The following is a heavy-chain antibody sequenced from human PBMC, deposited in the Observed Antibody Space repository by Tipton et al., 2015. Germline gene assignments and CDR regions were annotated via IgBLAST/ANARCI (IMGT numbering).Heavy chain of an antibody. J-gene: IGHJ6*02. CDR3: ARTLSCSGYICYFYGMDV. CDR1: GGPFSGYY. V-gene: IGHV4-34*01. D-gene: IGHD3-22*01. Sequence: TLSLICAVYGGPFSGYYWNWIRQPPGKGLEWIGEIKHRGSTNYNPSLKSRVTISEETSKNQFSLKLSSVTAADTAMYYCARTLSCSGYICYFYGMDVWGQGTAVAVS. CDR2: IKHRGST.